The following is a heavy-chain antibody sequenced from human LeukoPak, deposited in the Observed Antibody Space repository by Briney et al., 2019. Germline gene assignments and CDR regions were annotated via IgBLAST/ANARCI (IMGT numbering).Heavy chain of an antibody. J-gene: IGHJ4*02. V-gene: IGHV4-4*02. CDR3: ARGNRRITMVRGVIPAGFDY. Sequence: SETLSLTCAVSGGSISSSNWWSWVRQPPGKGLEWIGEIYHSGSTNYNPSLKSRVTISVDRSKNQFSLKLSSVTAADTAVYYCARGNRRITMVRGVIPAGFDYWGQGTLVTVSS. CDR2: IYHSGST. CDR1: GGSISSSNW. D-gene: IGHD3-10*01.